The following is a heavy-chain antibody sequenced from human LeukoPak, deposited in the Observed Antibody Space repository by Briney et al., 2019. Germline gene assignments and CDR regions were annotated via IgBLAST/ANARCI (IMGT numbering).Heavy chain of an antibody. CDR2: ISAYNGNT. CDR1: GYTFTSYG. D-gene: IGHD3-22*01. CDR3: ARDHEDYYDNSGYYTF. Sequence: ASVKVSCKASGYTFTSYGISWVRQAPGQGLEWMGWISAYNGNTNYAQKLQGRVTMTTDTSTSTAYMELRSLRSDDTAVYYCARDHEDYYDNSGYYTFWGQGTLVTVSS. J-gene: IGHJ4*02. V-gene: IGHV1-18*01.